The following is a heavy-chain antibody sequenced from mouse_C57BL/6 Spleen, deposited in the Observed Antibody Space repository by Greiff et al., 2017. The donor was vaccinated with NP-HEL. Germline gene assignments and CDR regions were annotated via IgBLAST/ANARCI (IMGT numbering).Heavy chain of an antibody. J-gene: IGHJ3*01. Sequence: EVQLQQSGTVLARPGASVKMSCKTSGYTFTSYWMHWVKQRPGQGLEWIGAIYPGNSDTSYNQKFKGKAKLTAVTSASTAYMELSSLTNEDSAVYYCTRTFITTVVDGAYWGQGTLVTVSA. V-gene: IGHV1-5*01. CDR2: IYPGNSDT. CDR1: GYTFTSYW. CDR3: TRTFITTVVDGAY. D-gene: IGHD1-1*01.